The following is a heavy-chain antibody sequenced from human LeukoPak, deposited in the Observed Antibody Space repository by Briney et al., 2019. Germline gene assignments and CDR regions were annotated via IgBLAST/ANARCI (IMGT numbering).Heavy chain of an antibody. J-gene: IGHJ5*02. Sequence: ASVKVSCKASGYTFTSYGISWVRQAPGQGLEWMGWISAYNGNTNYAQKLQGRVTMTTDTSTSTAYMELRSLRSDDTAVYYCATDRGIVATIGWFDPWGQGTLVTVSS. D-gene: IGHD5-12*01. CDR2: ISAYNGNT. V-gene: IGHV1-18*01. CDR3: ATDRGIVATIGWFDP. CDR1: GYTFTSYG.